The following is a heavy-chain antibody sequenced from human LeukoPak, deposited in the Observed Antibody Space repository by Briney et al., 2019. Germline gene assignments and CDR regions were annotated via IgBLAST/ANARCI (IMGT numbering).Heavy chain of an antibody. CDR2: ISPNSGDT. Sequence: ASVKVSCKASGYTFTGYYLHWVRQAPGQGLEWMGWISPNSGDTNYAQKFQGRVTMTRDTSISTAYMELSSLRSDDTAVFYCARGDSSPYYYFDYWGQGTLVTVSS. CDR3: ARGDSSPYYYFDY. J-gene: IGHJ4*02. CDR1: GYTFTGYY. V-gene: IGHV1-2*02. D-gene: IGHD3-22*01.